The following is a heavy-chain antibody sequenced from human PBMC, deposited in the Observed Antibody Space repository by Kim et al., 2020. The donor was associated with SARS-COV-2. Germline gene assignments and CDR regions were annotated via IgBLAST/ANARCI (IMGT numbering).Heavy chain of an antibody. CDR3: ARGYYDFWSGYYRGQDCYCYYMDV. V-gene: IGHV4-59*01. CDR2: IYYSGST. Sequence: SETLSLTCTVSGGSISSYYWSWIRQPPGKGLEWIGYIYYSGSTNYNPSLKSRVTISVDTSKNQFSLKLSSVTAADTAVYYCARGYYDFWSGYYRGQDCYCYYMDVCGEGTTVTVSS. D-gene: IGHD3-3*01. CDR1: GGSISSYY. J-gene: IGHJ6*03.